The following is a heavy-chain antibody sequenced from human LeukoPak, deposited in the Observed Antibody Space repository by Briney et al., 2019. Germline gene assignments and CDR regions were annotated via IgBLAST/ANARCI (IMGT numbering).Heavy chain of an antibody. CDR2: IYSGGVT. CDR3: AKESDVAAAGIDY. CDR1: GVTVSSNY. Sequence: GGSLRLSCAASGVTVSSNYMSWVRQAPGKGLEWVSVIYSGGVTYYADSVKGRFTISRDNSKNTLYLQMNSLRVEDTAVYYCAKESDVAAAGIDYWGQGTLVTVSS. V-gene: IGHV3-53*05. D-gene: IGHD6-13*01. J-gene: IGHJ4*02.